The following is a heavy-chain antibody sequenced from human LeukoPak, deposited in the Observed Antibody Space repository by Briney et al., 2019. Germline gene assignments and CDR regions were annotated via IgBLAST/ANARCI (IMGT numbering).Heavy chain of an antibody. D-gene: IGHD5-18*01. CDR1: GFTFSDYY. CDR3: ARRTEDTAMVYDY. V-gene: IGHV3-11*06. CDR2: ISSSSSYT. J-gene: IGHJ4*02. Sequence: GSLRLSCAASGFTFSDYYMSWIRQAPGKGLEWVSYISSSSSYTNYADSVKGRFTISRDNAKNSLYLQMNSLRAEDTAVYYCARRTEDTAMVYDYWGQGTLVTVSS.